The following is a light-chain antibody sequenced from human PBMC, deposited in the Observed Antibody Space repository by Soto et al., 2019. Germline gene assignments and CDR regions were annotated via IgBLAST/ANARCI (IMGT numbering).Light chain of an antibody. Sequence: DVQMTQSPSSLSAFVGDRVTITCRASQGIAPYLAWFQQKPGKVPKLLIYATSTLQSGVPSRFSGSGSGTEFTLTINSLQPEDVGTYYCQKYNSAPLTFCRGTKVEIK. CDR1: QGIAPY. V-gene: IGKV1-27*01. CDR2: ATS. CDR3: QKYNSAPLT. J-gene: IGKJ4*01.